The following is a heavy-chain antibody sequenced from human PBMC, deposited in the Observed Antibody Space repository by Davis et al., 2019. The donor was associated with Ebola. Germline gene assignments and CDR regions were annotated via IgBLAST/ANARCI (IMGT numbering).Heavy chain of an antibody. J-gene: IGHJ4*02. Sequence: GESLKISCAASGFTFSSYAMSWVRQAPGKGLEWVSAISGSGGSTYYADSVKGRFTISRDNSKNTLYLQMNSLRAEDTAVYYCAKGSSSWYELSYWGQGTLVTVSS. V-gene: IGHV3-23*01. CDR1: GFTFSSYA. CDR2: ISGSGGST. D-gene: IGHD6-13*01. CDR3: AKGSSSWYELSY.